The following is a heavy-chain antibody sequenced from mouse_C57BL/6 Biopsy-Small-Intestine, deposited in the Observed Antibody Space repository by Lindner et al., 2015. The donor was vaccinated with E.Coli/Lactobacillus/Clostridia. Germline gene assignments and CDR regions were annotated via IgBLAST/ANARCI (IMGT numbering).Heavy chain of an antibody. D-gene: IGHD2-3*01. V-gene: IGHV5-6-2*01. CDR1: GFTFSDYA. CDR3: TRHDAYFFDY. Sequence: VQLQESGGGLVKPGGSLKLSCAASGFTFSDYAMSWVRQTPEKRLEWVAAIDSSGNTTYYPDTVRDRFTISRDNARDTLYLQMSSLRSEDTSLYYCTRHDAYFFDYWGQGTTLTVSS. J-gene: IGHJ2*01. CDR2: IDSSGNTT.